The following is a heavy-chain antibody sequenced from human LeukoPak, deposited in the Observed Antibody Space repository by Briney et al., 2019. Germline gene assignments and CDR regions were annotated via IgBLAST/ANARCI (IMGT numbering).Heavy chain of an antibody. V-gene: IGHV4-31*03. CDR3: ARASGSGYY. J-gene: IGHJ4*02. CDR1: GGSISSGGYY. D-gene: IGHD3-22*01. CDR2: ISNSGST. Sequence: TLSLTCTVSGGSISSGGYYWSWIRQHPGKGLEWIGYISNSGSTYYNPSLRSRATISIDTSKNQFSLKLSSVTAADTAVYYCARASGSGYYWGQGTLVTVSS.